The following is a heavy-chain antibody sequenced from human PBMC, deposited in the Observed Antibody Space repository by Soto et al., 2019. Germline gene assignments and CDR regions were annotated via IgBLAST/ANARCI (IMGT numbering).Heavy chain of an antibody. V-gene: IGHV3-74*01. CDR2: INSDGSST. J-gene: IGHJ6*02. D-gene: IGHD1-26*01. CDR1: GFTFSSYW. Sequence: GGSLSLSCAASGFTFSSYWMHWVRQAPGKGLVWVSRINSDGSSTSYADSVKGRFTISRDNAKNTLYLQMNSLRAEDTAVYYCARGSSGSYLRYYYYGMDVWGQGTTVTVSS. CDR3: ARGSSGSYLRYYYYGMDV.